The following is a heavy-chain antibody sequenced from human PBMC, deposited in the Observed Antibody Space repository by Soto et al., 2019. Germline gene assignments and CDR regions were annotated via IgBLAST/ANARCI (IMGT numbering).Heavy chain of an antibody. Sequence: GGSLSLSCAASGFTFSSYAMIWVRQAPGKGLEWVAAISGSGGSTYYADSVKGRFTISRDNSKKMLYLQMNSLRPEDTALYYCAKDEYYYSRSGYYIFDSWGQGTLVTVSS. CDR1: GFTFSSYA. CDR2: ISGSGGST. CDR3: AKDEYYYSRSGYYIFDS. D-gene: IGHD3-22*01. V-gene: IGHV3-23*01. J-gene: IGHJ4*02.